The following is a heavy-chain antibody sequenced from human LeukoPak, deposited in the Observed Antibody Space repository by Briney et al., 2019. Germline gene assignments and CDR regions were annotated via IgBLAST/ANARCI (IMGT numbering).Heavy chain of an antibody. V-gene: IGHV4-59*08. D-gene: IGHD5-18*01. J-gene: IGHJ4*02. CDR3: ARGDTGYSYGSFFDY. CDR1: GGSISSYY. CDR2: IYYSGST. Sequence: SETLSLTCTVSGGSISSYYWSWIRQPPGKGLEWIGYIYYSGSTNCNPSLKSRVTISVDTSKNQFSLKLSSVTAADTAVYYCARGDTGYSYGSFFDYWGQGTLVTVSS.